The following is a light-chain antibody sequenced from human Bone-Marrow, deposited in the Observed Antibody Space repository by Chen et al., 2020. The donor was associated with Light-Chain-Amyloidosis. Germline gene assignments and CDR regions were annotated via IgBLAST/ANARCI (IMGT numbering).Light chain of an antibody. V-gene: IGLV3-25*03. CDR3: QSADSSGTYEVI. CDR1: DLPTKY. CDR2: RDT. J-gene: IGLJ2*01. Sequence: YDLTQPPSVAVSPGQTARITCSGDDLPTKYAYWYQQKPGQAPVLVIHRDTERPSGISERFSGSSSGTTATLTISGVQAEDEADYHCQSADSSGTYEVIFGGGTKLTVL.